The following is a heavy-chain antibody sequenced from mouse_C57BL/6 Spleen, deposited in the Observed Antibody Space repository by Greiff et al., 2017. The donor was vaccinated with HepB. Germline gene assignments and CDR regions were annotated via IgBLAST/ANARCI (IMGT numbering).Heavy chain of an antibody. CDR3: ARGRDYGDAMDY. CDR1: GYTFTSYW. J-gene: IGHJ4*01. D-gene: IGHD1-1*01. V-gene: IGHV1-52*01. Sequence: VQLQQSGAELVRPGSSVKLSCKASGYTFTSYWMHWVKQRPIQGLEWIGNIDPSDSETHYNQKFKDKATLTVDKSSSTAYMQLSSLTSEDSAVYYCARGRDYGDAMDYWGQGTSVTVSS. CDR2: IDPSDSET.